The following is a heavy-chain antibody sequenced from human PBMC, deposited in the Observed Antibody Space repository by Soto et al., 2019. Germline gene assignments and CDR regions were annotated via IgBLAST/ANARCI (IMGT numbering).Heavy chain of an antibody. J-gene: IGHJ6*02. CDR3: PRGNWGIGRGVIVPYYNYGMDV. V-gene: IGHV4-30-2*01. CDR1: GGSISSGGYS. D-gene: IGHD3-16*02. Sequence: SETLSLTCAVSGGSISSGGYSWSWIRQPPGKGLEWIGYIYHSGSTYYNPSLKSRVTISVDRSKNQFSLKLSSVTAADTAVYYCPRGNWGIGRGVIVPYYNYGMDVWGQGATVTVSS. CDR2: IYHSGST.